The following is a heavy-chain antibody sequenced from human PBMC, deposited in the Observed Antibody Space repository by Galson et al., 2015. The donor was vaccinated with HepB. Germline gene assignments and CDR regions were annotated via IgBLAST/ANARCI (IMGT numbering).Heavy chain of an antibody. CDR3: AKDDVVGATTGFFDAFDI. D-gene: IGHD1-26*01. Sequence: SLRLSCAASGFTFSSYGMHWVRQAPGKGLEWVAVISYDGSNKYYADSVKGRFTISRDNSKNTLYLQMNSLRAEDTAVYYCAKDDVVGATTGFFDAFDIWGQGTLVTVPS. J-gene: IGHJ3*02. CDR2: ISYDGSNK. CDR1: GFTFSSYG. V-gene: IGHV3-30*18.